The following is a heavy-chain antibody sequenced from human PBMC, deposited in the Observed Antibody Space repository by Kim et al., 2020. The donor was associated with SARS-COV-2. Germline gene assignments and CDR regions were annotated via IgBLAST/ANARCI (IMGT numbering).Heavy chain of an antibody. V-gene: IGHV3-30-3*01. D-gene: IGHD3-10*01. Sequence: GGSLRLSCAASGFTFSSYAMHWVRQAPGKGLEWVAVISYDGSNKYYADSVKGRFTISRDNSKNTLYLQMNSLRAEDTAVYYCARDESYYYGSGPTPGAFDIWGQGTMVTVSS. CDR1: GFTFSSYA. J-gene: IGHJ3*02. CDR3: ARDESYYYGSGPTPGAFDI. CDR2: ISYDGSNK.